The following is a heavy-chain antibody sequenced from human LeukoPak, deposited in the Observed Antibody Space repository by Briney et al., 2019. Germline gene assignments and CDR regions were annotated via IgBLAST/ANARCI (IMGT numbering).Heavy chain of an antibody. CDR1: GYIFTTSW. J-gene: IGHJ4*02. D-gene: IGHD5-12*01. V-gene: IGHV5-51*01. CDR3: ARSGYSGYGFDY. Sequence: PGESLKISCKGSGYIFTTSWIGWVRQMPVKGLEWMGIIYPGDSDTRYSTSFQGQVTISADKSISTAYLQWSSLKASDTAMYFCARSGYSGYGFDYWGQGTLVTVSS. CDR2: IYPGDSDT.